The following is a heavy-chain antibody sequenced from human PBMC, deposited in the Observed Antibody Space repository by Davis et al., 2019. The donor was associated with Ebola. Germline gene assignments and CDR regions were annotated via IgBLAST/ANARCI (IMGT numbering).Heavy chain of an antibody. D-gene: IGHD6-13*01. V-gene: IGHV3-74*01. Sequence: PGGSLRLSCAASGFTFSSYWMHWVRQAPGKGLVWVSRINSDGSSTSYADSVKGRFTISRDNAKNTLYLQMNSLRAEDTAVYYCARVWGYSSNLYDYWGQGTLVTVSS. J-gene: IGHJ4*02. CDR3: ARVWGYSSNLYDY. CDR2: INSDGSST. CDR1: GFTFSSYW.